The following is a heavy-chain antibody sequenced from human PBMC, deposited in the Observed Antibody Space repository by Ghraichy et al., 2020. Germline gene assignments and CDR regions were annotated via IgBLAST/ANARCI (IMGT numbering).Heavy chain of an antibody. CDR3: ARRGGGGEPYYYYGMDV. CDR2: IIPILGIA. J-gene: IGHJ6*02. CDR1: GGTFSSYA. V-gene: IGHV1-69*04. D-gene: IGHD2-21*01. Sequence: SVKVSCKASGGTFSSYAISWVRQAPGQGLEWMGRIIPILGIANYAQKFQGRVTITADKSTSTAYMELSSLRSEDTAVYYCARRGGGGEPYYYYGMDVWGQGTTVTVSS.